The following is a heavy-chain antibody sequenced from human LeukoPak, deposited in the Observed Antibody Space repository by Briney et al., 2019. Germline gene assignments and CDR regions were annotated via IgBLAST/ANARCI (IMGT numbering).Heavy chain of an antibody. CDR1: GFTFSNHG. CDR3: AKELRGYSYGLRNNWFDP. J-gene: IGHJ5*02. Sequence: GGSLRLSCAASGFTFSNHGMHWVRQAPGKGLEWLSVIWYDGSNKYYADSVKGRFTISRDNSKNTLYLQMNSLRAEDTAVYYCAKELRGYSYGLRNNWFDPWGQGTLVTVSS. V-gene: IGHV3-30*02. CDR2: IWYDGSNK. D-gene: IGHD5-18*01.